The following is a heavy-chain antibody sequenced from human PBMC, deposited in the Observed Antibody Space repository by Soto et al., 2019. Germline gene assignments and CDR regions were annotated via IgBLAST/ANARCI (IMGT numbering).Heavy chain of an antibody. CDR1: GDTFTDYY. D-gene: IGHD2-21*02. CDR2: VNPSGGHT. Sequence: QVQLMQSGAEVKKPGASVKVSCKASGDTFTDYYIHWVRQAPGQGLEWMGTVNPSGGHTTYAQHFLGRVTMTRDTSTSTLCMELTSVTSDDTAIYYCARGGHVVVVTAALDYWGQGTLVTVSS. J-gene: IGHJ4*02. CDR3: ARGGHVVVVTAALDY. V-gene: IGHV1-46*01.